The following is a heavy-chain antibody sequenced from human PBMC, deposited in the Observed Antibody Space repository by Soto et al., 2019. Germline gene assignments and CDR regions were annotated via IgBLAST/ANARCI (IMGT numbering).Heavy chain of an antibody. D-gene: IGHD3-10*01. CDR1: GGSVSSRGHY. CDR2: IHYSGST. J-gene: IGHJ4*02. Sequence: SETLSLTCSVSGGSVSSRGHYWGWIRQPPGKGLEWIASIHYSGSTYYTSSLKSRATISIDTSKNQFSLKLTSVTAADTAVYFSARQGEDPSPWYGGGLCDYWGQGNLVTVSS. CDR3: ARQGEDPSPWYGGGLCDY. V-gene: IGHV4-39*01.